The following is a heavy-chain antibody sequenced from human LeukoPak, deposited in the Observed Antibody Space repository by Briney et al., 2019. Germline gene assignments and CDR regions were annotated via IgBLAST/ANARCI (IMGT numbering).Heavy chain of an antibody. D-gene: IGHD2-2*01. J-gene: IGHJ6*03. CDR3: ARDTARYCSSTSCQDYYYYYMDV. V-gene: IGHV3-11*01. CDR1: GFTFIDYC. Sequence: PGGSLRLSCAASGFTFIDYCMSWVRQAPGKGLEWVSYISSSGSTIYYADSVKGRFTISRDNAKNSLYLQMNSLRAGDTAVYYCARDTARYCSSTSCQDYYYYYMDVWGKGTTVTVSS. CDR2: ISSSGSTI.